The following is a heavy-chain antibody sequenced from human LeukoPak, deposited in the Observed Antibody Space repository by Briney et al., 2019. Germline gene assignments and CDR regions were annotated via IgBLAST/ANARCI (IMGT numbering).Heavy chain of an antibody. V-gene: IGHV4-30-2*01. D-gene: IGHD2-2*01. Sequence: SETLSLTCTVSGGSISSGGYYWSWIRQPPGKGLEWIGYIYHSGSTYYNPSLKSRVTISVDRSKNQFSLKLSSVTAADTAVYYCARGMKYQLLYRDWGQGTLVTVPS. CDR2: IYHSGST. J-gene: IGHJ4*02. CDR3: ARGMKYQLLYRD. CDR1: GGSISSGGYY.